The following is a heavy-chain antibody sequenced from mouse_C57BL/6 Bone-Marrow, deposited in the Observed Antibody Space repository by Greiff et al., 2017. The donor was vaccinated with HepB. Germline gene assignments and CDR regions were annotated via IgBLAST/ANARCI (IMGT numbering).Heavy chain of an antibody. J-gene: IGHJ2*01. CDR2: IYPSDSET. Sequence: VQLQQSGAELVRPGSSVKLSCKASGYTFTSYWMDWVKQRPGQGLEWIGNIYPSDSETHYNQKFMDKATLTVDKSSSTAYMQLSSLTSEDSAVYYCARAPYGNYLYYFDYWGQGTTLTVSS. D-gene: IGHD2-1*01. V-gene: IGHV1-61*01. CDR3: ARAPYGNYLYYFDY. CDR1: GYTFTSYW.